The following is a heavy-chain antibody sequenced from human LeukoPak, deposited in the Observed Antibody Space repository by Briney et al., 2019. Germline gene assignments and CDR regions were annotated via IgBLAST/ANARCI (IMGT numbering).Heavy chain of an antibody. CDR1: GFTFSNYA. D-gene: IGHD1-26*01. J-gene: IGHJ4*02. Sequence: GGSLRLSWVASGFTFSNYAMNWVRQAPGKGLEWVSVSGSGGDTYYVDSVKGRFTISRDNSKNTLYLQMNSLGAEDTAVYYCAKARGGTYRTYYSDYWGQGTLVTVSS. CDR3: AKARGGTYRTYYSDY. CDR2: SGSGGDT. V-gene: IGHV3-23*01.